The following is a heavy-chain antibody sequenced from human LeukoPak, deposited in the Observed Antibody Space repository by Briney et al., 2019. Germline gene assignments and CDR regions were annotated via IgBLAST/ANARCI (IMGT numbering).Heavy chain of an antibody. CDR3: ARQASIAVAVTDY. Sequence: GASVKVSCKASGYTFTSYYMHWVRQAPGQGLEWMGIINPSSGSTRYAQKFQDRVTMTRDTSTSTAYMELRSLRSDDTAVYYCARQASIAVAVTDYWGQGTLVTVSS. CDR2: INPSSGST. J-gene: IGHJ4*02. D-gene: IGHD6-19*01. V-gene: IGHV1-46*01. CDR1: GYTFTSYY.